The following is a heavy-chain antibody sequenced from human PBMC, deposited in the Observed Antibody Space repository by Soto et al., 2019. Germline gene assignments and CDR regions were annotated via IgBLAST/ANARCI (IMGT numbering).Heavy chain of an antibody. Sequence: EVQLLEPGGGLVQPGGSLRLSCAASGFTFSSFSMSWVRQAPGKGLDWVSGIGANGGGTYYADSVKGRFIISRDNSKNTHYLQRNSLRAEDTAVYYCARDPYGDYLGAFDFWGQKTMVTVSS. CDR3: ARDPYGDYLGAFDF. CDR2: IGANGGGT. V-gene: IGHV3-23*01. D-gene: IGHD4-17*01. J-gene: IGHJ3*01. CDR1: GFTFSSFS.